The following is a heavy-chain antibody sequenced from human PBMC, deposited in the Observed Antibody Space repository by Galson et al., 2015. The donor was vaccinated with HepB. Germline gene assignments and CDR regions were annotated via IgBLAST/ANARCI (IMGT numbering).Heavy chain of an antibody. Sequence: SLRLSCAASGFTFSNYCMSWVRQAPGKGLEWVANIKQDGSEKYYVDSVKGRFTISRDNAKNTLYLQMNSLRAEDTAVYYCARDADFTMFIIDYWGQGTLVTVSS. CDR2: IKQDGSEK. V-gene: IGHV3-7*03. J-gene: IGHJ4*02. CDR3: ARDADFTMFIIDY. D-gene: IGHD3-3*01. CDR1: GFTFSNYC.